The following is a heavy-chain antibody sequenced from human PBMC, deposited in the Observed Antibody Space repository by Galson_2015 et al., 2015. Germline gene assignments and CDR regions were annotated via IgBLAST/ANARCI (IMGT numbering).Heavy chain of an antibody. CDR3: AHRTYYYDSSGYLPLGFDI. V-gene: IGHV2-5*02. J-gene: IGHJ3*02. D-gene: IGHD3-22*01. CDR2: IYRDDDK. Sequence: ALEWLALIYRDDDKRYSPSLKSRLTITKDTSKNQVVLTMTNMDPVDTATYYCAHRTYYYDSSGYLPLGFDIWGQGTMVTVSS.